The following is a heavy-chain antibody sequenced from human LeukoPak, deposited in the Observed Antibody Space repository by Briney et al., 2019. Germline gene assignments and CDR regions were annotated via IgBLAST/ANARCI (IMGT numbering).Heavy chain of an antibody. J-gene: IGHJ4*02. CDR1: GYTFTSYY. D-gene: IGHD3-10*01. Sequence: GASVKVSCKASGYTFTSYYMHWVRQAPGQGLEWMGIINPSGGSTSYAQKFQGRVTMTRDTSTSTVYMELSSLRSEDTAVYYCARDYGSGSYQGVFDYWGQGTLVTVFS. V-gene: IGHV1-46*01. CDR3: ARDYGSGSYQGVFDY. CDR2: INPSGGST.